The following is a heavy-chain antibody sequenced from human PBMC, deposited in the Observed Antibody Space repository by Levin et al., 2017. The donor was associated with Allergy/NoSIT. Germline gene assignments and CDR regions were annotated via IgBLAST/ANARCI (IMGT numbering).Heavy chain of an antibody. Sequence: GESLKISCAASGFTFSDYYMSWIRQAPGKGLEWVSYISSSGSTIYYADSVKGRFTISRDNAKNSLYLQMNSLRAEDTAVYYCARDLGDWAFDIWGQGTMVTVSS. CDR3: ARDLGDWAFDI. D-gene: IGHD2-21*01. CDR2: ISSSGSTI. CDR1: GFTFSDYY. J-gene: IGHJ3*02. V-gene: IGHV3-11*01.